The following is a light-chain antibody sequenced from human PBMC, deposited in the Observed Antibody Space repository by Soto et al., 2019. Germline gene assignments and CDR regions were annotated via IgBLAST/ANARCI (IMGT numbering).Light chain of an antibody. CDR2: NNL. J-gene: IGLJ1*01. Sequence: QSVLTQPPSVSGAPGQRVTISFTGSSSNFGAGYEVHWYKQVPGAAPTLVIFNNLNRPSGVPERFSGSKSGTSASLVISGLQAEDEADYYCQSFDSSLRVYVFGSGTKVTVL. CDR3: QSFDSSLRVYV. V-gene: IGLV1-40*01. CDR1: SSNFGAGYE.